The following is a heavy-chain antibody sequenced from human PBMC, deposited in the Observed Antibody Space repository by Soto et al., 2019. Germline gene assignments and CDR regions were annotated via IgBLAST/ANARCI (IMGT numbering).Heavy chain of an antibody. CDR3: ARESCSSTSCSRENWFDP. V-gene: IGHV4-4*02. Sequence: QVQLQESGPGLVKPSGTLSLTCAVSGGSISSSNWWSWVRQPPGKGLEWIGEIYHSGSTNYNPSLKSRVTISVDKSKNQFSLKLSSVTAADTAVYYCARESCSSTSCSRENWFDPWGQGTLVTVSS. D-gene: IGHD2-2*01. J-gene: IGHJ5*02. CDR1: GGSISSSNW. CDR2: IYHSGST.